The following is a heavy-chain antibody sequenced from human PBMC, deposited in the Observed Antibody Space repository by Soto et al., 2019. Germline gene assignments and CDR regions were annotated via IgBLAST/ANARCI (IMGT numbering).Heavy chain of an antibody. Sequence: QVQLVQSGAEVKKPGSSVKVSCKASGGTFSSYAISWVRQAPGQGLEWMGGIIPIFGTANYAQKFQGRVTITADKSTSTAYMELSSLRSEDTAVYYCARGFGDDYDSSGYYPLFDYWGQGTLVTVSS. V-gene: IGHV1-69*06. CDR3: ARGFGDDYDSSGYYPLFDY. D-gene: IGHD3-22*01. CDR2: IIPIFGTA. J-gene: IGHJ4*02. CDR1: GGTFSSYA.